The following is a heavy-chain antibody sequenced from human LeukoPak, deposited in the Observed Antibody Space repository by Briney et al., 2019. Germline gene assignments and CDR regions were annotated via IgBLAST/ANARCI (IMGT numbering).Heavy chain of an antibody. V-gene: IGHV4-59*01. J-gene: IGHJ4*02. CDR1: GGSISRFY. CDR2: IHYTGST. Sequence: PSETLSLTCTVSGGSISRFYWSWLRQPPGKGLEWIAYIHYTGSTNYNPSLKSRVTISLDTSRSQFSLNLTSVTAADTAVYYCARDSGSGWYVLDSWGQGTLVSVSS. CDR3: ARDSGSGWYVLDS. D-gene: IGHD6-19*01.